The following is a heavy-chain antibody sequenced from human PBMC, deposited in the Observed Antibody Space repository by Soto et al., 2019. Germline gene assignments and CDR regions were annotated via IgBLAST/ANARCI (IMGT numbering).Heavy chain of an antibody. V-gene: IGHV4-39*01. J-gene: IGHJ6*02. Sequence: PSETLSLTCTVSGGSISSSSYYWGWIRQPPGKGLEWIGSIYYSGSTYYNPSLKSRVTISVDTSKNQFSLKLSSVTAADTAVYYCARHVGSGWGYYYYGMDVWGQGTTVT. D-gene: IGHD6-19*01. CDR1: GGSISSSSYY. CDR2: IYYSGST. CDR3: ARHVGSGWGYYYYGMDV.